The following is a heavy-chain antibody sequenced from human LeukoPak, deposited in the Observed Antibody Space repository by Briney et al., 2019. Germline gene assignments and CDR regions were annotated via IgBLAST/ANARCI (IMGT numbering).Heavy chain of an antibody. CDR1: GFTFSSYG. J-gene: IGHJ4*02. Sequence: GRSLRLSCAASGFTFSSYGMHWVRQAPGKGLEWVAVISYDGGNKYYADSVKGRFTISRDNSKNTLYLQMNSLRAEDTAVYYCAKDLVRDCSGGSCYGIDYWGQGTLVTVSS. V-gene: IGHV3-30*18. CDR3: AKDLVRDCSGGSCYGIDY. D-gene: IGHD2-15*01. CDR2: ISYDGGNK.